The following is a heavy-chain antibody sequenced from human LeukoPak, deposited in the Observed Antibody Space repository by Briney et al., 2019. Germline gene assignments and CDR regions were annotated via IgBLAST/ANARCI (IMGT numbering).Heavy chain of an antibody. CDR1: GFTFSSYA. CDR2: ISGSGGST. D-gene: IGHD2-2*01. Sequence: AGGSLRLSCAASGFTFSSYAMSWVRQAPGKGLEWVSAISGSGGSTYYADSVKGRFTISRDNSKSTLYLQMNSLRAEDTAVYYCAKDVVPAAISARGSWYFDLWGRGTLVTVSS. J-gene: IGHJ2*01. CDR3: AKDVVPAAISARGSWYFDL. V-gene: IGHV3-23*01.